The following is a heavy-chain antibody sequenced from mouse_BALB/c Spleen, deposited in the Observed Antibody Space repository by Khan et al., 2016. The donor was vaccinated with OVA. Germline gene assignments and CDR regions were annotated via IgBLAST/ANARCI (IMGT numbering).Heavy chain of an antibody. J-gene: IGHJ2*01. Sequence: EVKLEESGGGLVQPGGSMKLSCVASGFTFSNYWMNWVRQSPEKGLEWIAEIRLKSNNYATHYAESVKGRFTISRDDSKSSVYLQMNNLRAEDTGMYYCARGVGRDYFDYWGQGTTLTVSS. D-gene: IGHD4-1*01. CDR3: ARGVGRDYFDY. V-gene: IGHV6-6*02. CDR2: IRLKSNNYAT. CDR1: GFTFSNYW.